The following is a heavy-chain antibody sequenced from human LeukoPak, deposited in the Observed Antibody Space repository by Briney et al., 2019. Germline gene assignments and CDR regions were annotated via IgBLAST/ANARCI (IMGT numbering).Heavy chain of an antibody. CDR2: IYSDNT. CDR1: GFTFSRYS. CDR3: ARRAGAYSHPYDY. Sequence: SGGSLRLSCAVSGFTFSRYSMNWVRQAPGKGLEWVSFIYSDNTHYSDSVKGRFTISRDNSKNTLYLQMNSLRAEDTAVYYCARRAGAYSHPYDYWGQGTLVTVSS. D-gene: IGHD4/OR15-4a*01. V-gene: IGHV3-53*01. J-gene: IGHJ4*02.